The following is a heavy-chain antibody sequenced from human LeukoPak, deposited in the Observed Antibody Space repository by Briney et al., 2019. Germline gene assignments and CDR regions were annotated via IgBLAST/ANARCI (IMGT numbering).Heavy chain of an antibody. CDR2: IYHSGST. Sequence: PSETLSLTCTVSAYSISSGYYWGWIRQPPGKGLEWIGSIYHSGSTYYNPSLESRVTISVDTSKNQFSLKLSSVTAADTAVYYCARNDYARFDPWGQGTLVIVSS. CDR3: ARNDYARFDP. V-gene: IGHV4-38-2*02. CDR1: AYSISSGYY. D-gene: IGHD1-1*01. J-gene: IGHJ5*02.